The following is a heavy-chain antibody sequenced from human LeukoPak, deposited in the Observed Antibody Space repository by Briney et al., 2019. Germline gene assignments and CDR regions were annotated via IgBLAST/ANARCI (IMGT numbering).Heavy chain of an antibody. V-gene: IGHV5-51*01. CDR3: ARPVRRGYSGYESWFDP. CDR1: GYSFTSYW. Sequence: GESLKISCKGSGYSFTSYWIGWVRQMPGKGLEWMGFIYPGDSDTRYSPSFQGQVTISADKSISTAYLQWSSLKASDTAMYYCARPVRRGYSGYESWFDPWGQGTLVTVSS. CDR2: IYPGDSDT. J-gene: IGHJ5*02. D-gene: IGHD5-12*01.